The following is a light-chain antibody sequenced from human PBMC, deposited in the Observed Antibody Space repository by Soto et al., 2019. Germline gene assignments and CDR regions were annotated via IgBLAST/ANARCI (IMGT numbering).Light chain of an antibody. V-gene: IGKV1-9*01. Sequence: DIQLTQSPSFLSASVGDRVTITCRASQGIRSYLAWYQQKAGKAPKLLIYSASNLKSGVPSRFSGSGSGTEFTLTISSLQPEDFANYYCQQHNYYFGGGTKVEIK. J-gene: IGKJ4*01. CDR1: QGIRSY. CDR2: SAS. CDR3: QQHNYY.